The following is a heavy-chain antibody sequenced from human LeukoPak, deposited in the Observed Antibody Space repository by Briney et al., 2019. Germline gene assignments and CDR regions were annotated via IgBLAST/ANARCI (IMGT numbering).Heavy chain of an antibody. J-gene: IGHJ4*02. Sequence: PGGSLRLSCVASGFTFSSYWMGWVRQAPGKGLEWVANIKQDGSEKHYVDSVKGRFTISRDNAKNSLFLQMDSLRAEDAAVYYCTRDILDYWGQGTLVTVSS. CDR2: IKQDGSEK. CDR3: TRDILDY. V-gene: IGHV3-7*01. CDR1: GFTFSSYW.